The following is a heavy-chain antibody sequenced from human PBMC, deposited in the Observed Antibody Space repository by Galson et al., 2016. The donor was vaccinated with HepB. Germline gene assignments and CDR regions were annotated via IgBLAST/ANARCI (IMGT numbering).Heavy chain of an antibody. CDR2: IFSGDAT. J-gene: IGHJ4*02. CDR1: GFSVSGKY. V-gene: IGHV3-53*01. Sequence: SLRLSCAASGFSVSGKYMSWARQAPGKGLEWVSAIFSGDATYYRDSVKGRITISRDSSKNTVYLQMNSLRAEDTAVYYCARDGCITGTHTCYFDSWGQGTLVTVSS. D-gene: IGHD1/OR15-1a*01. CDR3: ARDGCITGTHTCYFDS.